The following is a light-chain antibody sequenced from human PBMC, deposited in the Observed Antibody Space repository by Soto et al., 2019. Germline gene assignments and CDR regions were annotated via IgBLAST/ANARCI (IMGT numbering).Light chain of an antibody. CDR1: QSVYTY. CDR3: QQRSNSPVT. J-gene: IGKJ4*01. CDR2: DVS. Sequence: EIVLTQSPVTLSLSPGERATLSCRASQSVYTYLAWYQQKPGQAPRLLIYDVSNRATGIPARFSGSGSGTDFTLTISSLEPEDFAVYYCQQRSNSPVTFGGGTKVEIK. V-gene: IGKV3-11*01.